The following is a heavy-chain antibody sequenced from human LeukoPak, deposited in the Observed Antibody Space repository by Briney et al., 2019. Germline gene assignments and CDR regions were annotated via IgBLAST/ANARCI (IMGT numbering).Heavy chain of an antibody. J-gene: IGHJ6*03. CDR1: GFTFSSYW. CDR3: ARDPYSGGYGDYYYYYMDV. V-gene: IGHV3-7*01. Sequence: GGSLRLSCAASGFTFSSYWMSWVRQAPGKGLEWVANIKQDGSEKYYVDSVKGRFTISRDNAKNSLYLQINSLRAEDTAVYYCARDPYSGGYGDYYYYYMDVWGKGTTVTISS. CDR2: IKQDGSEK. D-gene: IGHD1-26*01.